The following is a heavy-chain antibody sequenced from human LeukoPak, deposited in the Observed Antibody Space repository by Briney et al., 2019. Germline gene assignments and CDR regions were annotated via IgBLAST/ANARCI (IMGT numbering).Heavy chain of an antibody. CDR3: AKTSSGYYGGGFDY. Sequence: PGRSLRLSCAASGFTFSSYGMHWVRQAPGKGLEWVAVISYDGSNKYYADSVKGRFTISRDNSKNTLYLQMNSLRAEDTAVHYCAKTSSGYYGGGFDYWGQGTLVTVSS. D-gene: IGHD3-22*01. CDR1: GFTFSSYG. J-gene: IGHJ4*02. V-gene: IGHV3-30*18. CDR2: ISYDGSNK.